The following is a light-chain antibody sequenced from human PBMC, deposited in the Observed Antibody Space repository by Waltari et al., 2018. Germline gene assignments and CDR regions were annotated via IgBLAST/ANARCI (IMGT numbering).Light chain of an antibody. V-gene: IGLV1-40*01. CDR3: QSYDSGLSGVV. CDR2: ANN. Sequence: QSVLTQPPSVSGAPGQRVTISCTGSSSNIGAGYDVHWYHQLPGTAPKLLIFANNNRPSGVPDRLSGSKSGTSASLAITGLQAEDEADYYCQSYDSGLSGVVFGGGTKLTVL. J-gene: IGLJ2*01. CDR1: SSNIGAGYD.